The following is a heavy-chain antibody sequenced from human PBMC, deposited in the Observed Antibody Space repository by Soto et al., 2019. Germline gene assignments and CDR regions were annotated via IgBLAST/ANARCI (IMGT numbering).Heavy chain of an antibody. Sequence: GGSLRLSCTASGFTFGDDAMSWFRQAPGKGLEWVGFIRSKAYGGTTEYAASVKGRFTISRDDSKSIAYLQMNSLRAEDTAVYYCARDLALRRAAYYSYGMDVWGQGLMGTVSS. J-gene: IGHJ6*02. D-gene: IGHD6-25*01. CDR3: ARDLALRRAAYYSYGMDV. CDR2: IRSKAYGGTT. CDR1: GFTFGDDA. V-gene: IGHV3-49*03.